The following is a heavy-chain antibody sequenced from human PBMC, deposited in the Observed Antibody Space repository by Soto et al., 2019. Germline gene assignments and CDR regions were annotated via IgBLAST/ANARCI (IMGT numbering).Heavy chain of an antibody. D-gene: IGHD2-15*01. Sequence: PGGSLRLSCAASGFTFSNAWMNWVRQAPGKELEWDGRIKSKTDGGTTDYAAPVKGRFTISRDDSKNTLYLQMNSLKTEDTAVYYCTTESGRSGGSCDSGCYFDYWGQGTLVTVSS. V-gene: IGHV3-15*07. J-gene: IGHJ4*02. CDR3: TTESGRSGGSCDSGCYFDY. CDR1: GFTFSNAW. CDR2: IKSKTDGGTT.